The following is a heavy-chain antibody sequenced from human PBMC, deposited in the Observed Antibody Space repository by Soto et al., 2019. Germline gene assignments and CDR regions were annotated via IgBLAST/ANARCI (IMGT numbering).Heavy chain of an antibody. CDR3: ARVNGDGWGCYYGY. V-gene: IGHV1-18*01. CDR1: GYTFSSYG. CDR2: ISAYNGNT. D-gene: IGHD3-10*01. J-gene: IGHJ4*02. Sequence: QVQLGQSGAEVKKPGASVQVCCKASGYTFSSYGISWVRQAPGQGLEWLGWISAYNGNTNYAKKLQGRVTMTTDTSTSTADMDQRMLRSDDTAISYCARVNGDGWGCYYGYWGQGTLVTVSS.